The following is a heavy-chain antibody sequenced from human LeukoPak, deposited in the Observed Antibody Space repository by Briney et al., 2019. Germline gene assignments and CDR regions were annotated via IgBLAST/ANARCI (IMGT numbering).Heavy chain of an antibody. CDR1: GGTFSSYA. D-gene: IGHD1-26*01. V-gene: IGHV1-69*04. Sequence: SVKVSCKASGGTFSSYAISWVRQAPGQGLEWMGRIIPILDIANYAQKFQGRVTITADKSTSTAYMELSSLRSEDTAVYYCARASYMGFDYWGQGTLVTVSS. J-gene: IGHJ4*02. CDR3: ARASYMGFDY. CDR2: IIPILDIA.